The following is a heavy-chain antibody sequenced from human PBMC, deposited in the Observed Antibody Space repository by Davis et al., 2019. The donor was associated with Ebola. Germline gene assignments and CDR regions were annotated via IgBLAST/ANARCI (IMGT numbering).Heavy chain of an antibody. J-gene: IGHJ6*02. CDR2: IKRGAGSDI. V-gene: IGHV3-7*01. CDR3: ARQARVDV. Sequence: PGGSLRLSCAASGFTFNSYWMSWVRQAPGKGPEWVASIKRGAGSDIYYADSVKGRFSISRDNAKNSLYLQMNSLRVEDTAVYYCARQARVDVWGQGTTVTVSS. CDR1: GFTFNSYW.